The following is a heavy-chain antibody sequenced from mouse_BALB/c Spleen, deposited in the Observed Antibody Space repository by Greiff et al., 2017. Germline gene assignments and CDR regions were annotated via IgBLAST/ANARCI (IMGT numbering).Heavy chain of an antibody. J-gene: IGHJ2*01. CDR1: GYTFPNSW. V-gene: IGHV1-63*02. D-gene: IGHD1-2*01. CDR2: ISPGGGYT. CDR3: AKSGTTAYYFDY. Sequence: QVQLQQSGAELVRPGPSVKISCKASGYTFPNSWLGWVRKRPGHGLDWIGDISPGGGYTNYNEKFKGKATLPADTSSSTAYMQLSSLTSEDSAVYFCAKSGTTAYYFDYWGQGTTLTVSS.